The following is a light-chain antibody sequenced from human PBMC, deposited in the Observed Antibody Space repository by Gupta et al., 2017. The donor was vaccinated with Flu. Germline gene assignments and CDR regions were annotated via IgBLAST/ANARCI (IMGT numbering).Light chain of an antibody. Sequence: QTVVTQEPSFSVSPGGTITLTCGFTSGSVTPSHYPSWYQQTPGQRPRTLIYSTQSRAAGVPDRFSGSILGNKAVLTITGAQEDDECDYYCVRYVSYGIWVFGGGTKVAVL. CDR1: SGSVTPSHY. CDR3: VRYVSYGIWV. V-gene: IGLV8-61*01. J-gene: IGLJ3*02. CDR2: STQ.